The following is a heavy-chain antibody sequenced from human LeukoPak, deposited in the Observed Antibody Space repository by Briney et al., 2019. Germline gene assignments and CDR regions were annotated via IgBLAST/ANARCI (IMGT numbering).Heavy chain of an antibody. CDR2: MAYSGST. Sequence: PSETLSLTCTVSGGSISSRNSYWGWIRQSPGKGLEWIGSMAYSGSTYYNPSLKSRVTISIDTPKNQFSLKLSSVTAADTAVYYCASQRRTDCGGDCSLKWFDSWGQGTLVTVSS. J-gene: IGHJ5*01. D-gene: IGHD2-21*01. CDR1: GGSISSRNSY. CDR3: ASQRRTDCGGDCSLKWFDS. V-gene: IGHV4-39*01.